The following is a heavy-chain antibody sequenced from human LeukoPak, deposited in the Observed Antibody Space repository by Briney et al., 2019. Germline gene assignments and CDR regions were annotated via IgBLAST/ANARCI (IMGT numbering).Heavy chain of an antibody. Sequence: PGGSLRLSCAASGFTFSNAWMSWVRQAPGKGLEWVGRIKSKTDGGTTDYAAPVKGRFTISRDDSKNTLYLQMNSLKTEDTAVYYCTTDGLNCHYDYIWGSYRYRCYFDYWGQGTLVTVSS. J-gene: IGHJ4*02. CDR2: IKSKTDGGTT. CDR1: GFTFSNAW. D-gene: IGHD3-16*02. V-gene: IGHV3-15*01. CDR3: TTDGLNCHYDYIWGSYRYRCYFDY.